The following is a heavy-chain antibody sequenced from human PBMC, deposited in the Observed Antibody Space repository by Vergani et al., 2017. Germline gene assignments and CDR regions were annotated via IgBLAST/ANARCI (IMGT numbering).Heavy chain of an antibody. D-gene: IGHD2-2*01. Sequence: EVQLLESGGGLVQPGGSLRLSCAASGFTFSSYAMSWVRQAPGKGLEWVSSISGNNDDVYYADSVKGRFTISRDNAKNSLYLDMSSLRAEDTAVYYCAKDAEWCSSTSCYPIHDAFDIWGQGTMVTVSS. J-gene: IGHJ3*02. CDR1: GFTFSSYA. CDR3: AKDAEWCSSTSCYPIHDAFDI. V-gene: IGHV3-23*01. CDR2: ISGNNDDV.